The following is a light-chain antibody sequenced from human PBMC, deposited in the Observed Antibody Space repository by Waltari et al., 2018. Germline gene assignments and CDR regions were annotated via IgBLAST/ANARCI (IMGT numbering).Light chain of an antibody. CDR1: ELPRKY. Sequence: SYDLTQPPSVSVSPGQTARITCPGHELPRKYPYWFQQKSGQAPRLVIYEDTKRPSGIPERFSESSSGTVATLTITGAQVDDEADYYCYSSDSTGLRVFGGGTTVVVL. CDR2: EDT. V-gene: IGLV3-10*01. J-gene: IGLJ1*01. CDR3: YSSDSTGLRV.